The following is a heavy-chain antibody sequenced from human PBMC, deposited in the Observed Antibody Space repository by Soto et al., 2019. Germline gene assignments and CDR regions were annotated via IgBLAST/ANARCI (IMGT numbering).Heavy chain of an antibody. V-gene: IGHV1-69*01. CDR3: ALSGQSLIGYFDY. CDR2: IIPIFGTA. Sequence: QVQLVQSGAEVKKPGSSVKVSCKASGGTFSSYAISWVRQAPGQGLEWMGGIIPIFGTANYAQKFQGRVTITADESTITAYMELSSLRSEDTAVYSGALSGQSLIGYFDYWGQGTLVTVSS. CDR1: GGTFSSYA. J-gene: IGHJ4*02. D-gene: IGHD3-3*01.